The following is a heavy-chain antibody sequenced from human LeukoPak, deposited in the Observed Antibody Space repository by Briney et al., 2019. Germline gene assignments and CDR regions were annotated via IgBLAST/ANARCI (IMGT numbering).Heavy chain of an antibody. Sequence: GGSLRLSCAASGFTFSNFAMTWVRQAPGRGLEWVSGIRISGGDTYYADSVKGRFTISRDNSKNTLYLQMNSLRAEDTAVYYCAKDGSGTYPDAFDMWGQGTMVTVSS. CDR2: IRISGGDT. D-gene: IGHD1-26*01. CDR3: AKDGSGTYPDAFDM. CDR1: GFTFSNFA. V-gene: IGHV3-23*01. J-gene: IGHJ3*02.